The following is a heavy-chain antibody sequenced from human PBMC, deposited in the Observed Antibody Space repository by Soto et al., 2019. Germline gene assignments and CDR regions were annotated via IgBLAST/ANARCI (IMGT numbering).Heavy chain of an antibody. CDR3: NTYYYDSSGYSPDAFDI. CDR2: IIPIFGTA. CDR1: GGTFSSYA. J-gene: IGHJ3*02. D-gene: IGHD3-22*01. V-gene: IGHV1-69*13. Sequence: ASVKVSCKASGGTFSSYAISWVRQAPGQGLEWMGEIIPIFGTANYAQKFQGRVTITADESTSTAYMELSSLRSEDTAVYYCNTYYYDSSGYSPDAFDIWGQGTMVTVSS.